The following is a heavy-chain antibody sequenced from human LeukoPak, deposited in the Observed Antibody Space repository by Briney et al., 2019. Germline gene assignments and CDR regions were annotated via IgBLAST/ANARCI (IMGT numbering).Heavy chain of an antibody. CDR1: GYTFTSYD. J-gene: IGHJ5*02. V-gene: IGHV1-8*01. CDR2: MNPNSGNT. CDR3: ARGPYSGSDYVVVLFDP. D-gene: IGHD1-26*01. Sequence: ASVKVSCKASGYTFTSYDINWVRQATGQGLEWMGWMNPNSGNTGYAQKFQGRVTMTRNTSISTAYMELSSLRSGDTAVYYCARGPYSGSDYVVVLFDPWGQGTLVTVSS.